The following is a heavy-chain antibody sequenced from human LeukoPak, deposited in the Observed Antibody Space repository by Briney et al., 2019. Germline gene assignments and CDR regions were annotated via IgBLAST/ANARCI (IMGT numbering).Heavy chain of an antibody. Sequence: ASVKVSCKVSGYTLTELSMHWVRQAPGKGLEWMGGFDPEDGKTIYAQKFQGRVTMTEDTSTDTAYMELSSLRSEETAVYYCATVNYYGSSRVIDYWGQGTLVTVSS. CDR1: GYTLTELS. J-gene: IGHJ4*02. V-gene: IGHV1-24*01. CDR3: ATVNYYGSSRVIDY. D-gene: IGHD3-10*01. CDR2: FDPEDGKT.